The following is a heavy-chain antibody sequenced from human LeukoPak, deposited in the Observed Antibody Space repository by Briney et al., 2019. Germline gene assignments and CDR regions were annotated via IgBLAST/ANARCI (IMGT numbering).Heavy chain of an antibody. Sequence: GASVKVSCKASGGTFSSYAISWVRQAPGQGLEWMGGIIPIFGTANYAQKFQGRVTITADKSTSTAYMELSSLRSEDTAVYYCARVSEGKQDDFWSGDYYYYYMDVWGKGTTVTISS. V-gene: IGHV1-69*06. CDR1: GGTFSSYA. CDR2: IIPIFGTA. J-gene: IGHJ6*03. CDR3: ARVSEGKQDDFWSGDYYYYYMDV. D-gene: IGHD3-3*01.